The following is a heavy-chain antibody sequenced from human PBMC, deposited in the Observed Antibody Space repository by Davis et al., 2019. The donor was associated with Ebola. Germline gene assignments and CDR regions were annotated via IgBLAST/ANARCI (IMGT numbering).Heavy chain of an antibody. D-gene: IGHD3-22*01. V-gene: IGHV4-34*01. CDR2: IDDSGST. Sequence: GSLRLSCAVYGGTFSSYYWSWIRQPPGRGLEWIGEIDDSGSTNYTPSLKSRVSISVDTSKNQISLKLRSVTAADTAVYYCARDLVTDTMIVVVSGMDVWGQGTTVTVSS. J-gene: IGHJ6*02. CDR3: ARDLVTDTMIVVVSGMDV. CDR1: GGTFSSYY.